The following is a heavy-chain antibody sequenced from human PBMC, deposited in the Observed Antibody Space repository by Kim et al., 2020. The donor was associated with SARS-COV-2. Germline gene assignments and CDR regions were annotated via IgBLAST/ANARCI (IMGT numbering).Heavy chain of an antibody. D-gene: IGHD3-16*01. Sequence: SETLSLTCAVYGGSFSGYYWSWIRQPPGKGLEWIGEINHSGSTNYNPSLKSRVTISVDTSKNQFSLKLSSVTAADTAVYYCARLTGGRAFDYWGQGTLVTVSS. CDR3: ARLTGGRAFDY. CDR1: GGSFSGYY. J-gene: IGHJ4*02. V-gene: IGHV4-34*01. CDR2: INHSGST.